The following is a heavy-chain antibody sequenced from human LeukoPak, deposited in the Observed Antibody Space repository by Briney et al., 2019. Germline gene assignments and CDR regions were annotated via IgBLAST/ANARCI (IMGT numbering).Heavy chain of an antibody. CDR2: ISSSGSTI. Sequence: GGSLRLSCAASGFTFSDYYMSWIRQAPGKGLEWVSYISSSGSTIYYADSVKGRFTISRDNAKNSLYLQMNSLRAEDTAVYYCWSSANYHYYYMDVWGKGTTVTVSS. CDR3: WSSANYHYYYMDV. J-gene: IGHJ6*03. V-gene: IGHV3-11*04. CDR1: GFTFSDYY. D-gene: IGHD3-3*01.